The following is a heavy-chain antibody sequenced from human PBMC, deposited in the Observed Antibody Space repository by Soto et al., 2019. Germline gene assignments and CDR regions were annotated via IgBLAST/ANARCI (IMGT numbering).Heavy chain of an antibody. Sequence: VQLVESGGGLVKPGGSLRLSCAASGFTFSSYGMHWVRQAPGKGLEWVAVIWYDGSNKYYADSVKGRFTISRDNSKNTLYLQMNSLRAEDTAVYYCARDGGDGGYAPVAFDIWGQGTMVTVSS. J-gene: IGHJ3*02. D-gene: IGHD5-12*01. CDR3: ARDGGDGGYAPVAFDI. CDR2: IWYDGSNK. CDR1: GFTFSSYG. V-gene: IGHV3-33*01.